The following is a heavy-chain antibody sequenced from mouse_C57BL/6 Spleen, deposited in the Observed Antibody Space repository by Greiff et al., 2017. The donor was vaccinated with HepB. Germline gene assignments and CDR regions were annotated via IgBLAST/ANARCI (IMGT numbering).Heavy chain of an antibody. CDR2: ISNLAYSI. J-gene: IGHJ1*03. CDR1: GFTFSDYG. Sequence: EVQGVESGGGLVQPGGSLKLSCAASGFTFSDYGMAWVRQAPRKGPEWVAFISNLAYSIYYADTVTGRFTISRENAKNTLYLEMSSLRSEDTAMYYCARGADDFDVWGTGTTVTVSS. V-gene: IGHV5-15*01. CDR3: ARGADDFDV.